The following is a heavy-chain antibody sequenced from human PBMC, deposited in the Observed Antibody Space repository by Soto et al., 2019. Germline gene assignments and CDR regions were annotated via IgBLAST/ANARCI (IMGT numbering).Heavy chain of an antibody. D-gene: IGHD1-26*01. CDR3: AREAWEPRDRPEDY. CDR2: ISSSSSYI. CDR1: GFTFSSYS. Sequence: GGSLRLSCAASGFTFSSYSMNWVRQAPGKGLEWVSSISSSSSYIYYADSVKGRFTISRDNAKNSLYLQMNSLRAEDTAVYYCAREAWEPRDRPEDYWGQGTLVTVSS. J-gene: IGHJ4*02. V-gene: IGHV3-21*01.